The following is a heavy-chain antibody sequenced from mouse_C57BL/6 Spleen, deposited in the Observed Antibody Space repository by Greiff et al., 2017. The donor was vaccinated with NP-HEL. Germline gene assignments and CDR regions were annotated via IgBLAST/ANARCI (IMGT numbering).Heavy chain of an antibody. CDR1: GYTFTSYW. J-gene: IGHJ2*01. CDR3: ARGGITTVVGGDY. CDR2: IDPNSGGT. D-gene: IGHD1-1*01. V-gene: IGHV1-72*01. Sequence: QVQLQQPGAELVKPGASVKLSCKASGYTFTSYWMHWVKQRPGRGLEWIGRIDPNSGGTKYNEKFKSKATLTVDKPSSTAYTQLSSLTSEDSAVYYCARGGITTVVGGDYWGQGTTLTVSS.